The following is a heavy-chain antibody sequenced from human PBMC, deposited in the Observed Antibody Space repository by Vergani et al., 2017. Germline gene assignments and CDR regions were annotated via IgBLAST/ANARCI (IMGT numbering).Heavy chain of an antibody. CDR2: INPSGGST. CDR1: GYTFTSYY. D-gene: IGHD2-2*02. V-gene: IGHV1-46*01. Sequence: QVQLVQSGAEVKKPGASVKVSCQASGYTFTSYYIHWVRQAPGRGLEWMGIINPSGGSTNYAQKFQGRVTMTRDTSTSTVFMELSSLRSEDTVVYYCARGCGSTSCYKRGEDWFDPWGQGTLVTVSS. J-gene: IGHJ5*02. CDR3: ARGCGSTSCYKRGEDWFDP.